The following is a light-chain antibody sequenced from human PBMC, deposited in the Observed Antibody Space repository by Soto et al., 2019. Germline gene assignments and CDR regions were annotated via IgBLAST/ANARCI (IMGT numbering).Light chain of an antibody. CDR1: QSVSTSY. CDR3: HHYGSSPPT. Sequence: EIVLTQSPGTLSLSPGEGATLSCRASQSVSTSYLAWYQQRPGQAPRLLIYGASSRATGIPDRFSGSGSGTDFTLTISRLEPEDFAVYYCHHYGSSPPTFGPGTNVDIK. V-gene: IGKV3-20*01. CDR2: GAS. J-gene: IGKJ3*01.